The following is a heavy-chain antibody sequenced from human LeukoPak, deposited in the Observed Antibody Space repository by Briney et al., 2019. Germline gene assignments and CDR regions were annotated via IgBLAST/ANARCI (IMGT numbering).Heavy chain of an antibody. J-gene: IGHJ4*02. CDR2: IRYDGITK. CDR1: GFTFSNHG. D-gene: IGHD6-19*01. V-gene: IGHV3-30*02. Sequence: GGSLRLSCTASGFTFSNHGMHWVRQAPGKGLEWVAFIRYDGITKYYADSVKGRFTISRDNSKNTLYLQMNSLRPEDTAVYYCAKEAGYWGQGTLVTVSS. CDR3: AKEAGY.